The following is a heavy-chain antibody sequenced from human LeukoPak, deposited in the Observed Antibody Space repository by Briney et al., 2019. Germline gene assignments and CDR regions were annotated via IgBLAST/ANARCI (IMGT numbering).Heavy chain of an antibody. D-gene: IGHD1-26*01. J-gene: IGHJ4*02. CDR1: GFTFSSYS. V-gene: IGHV3-21*01. CDR2: ISSSSSYI. Sequence: PGRSLRLSCAASGFTFSSYSMNWVRQAPGKGLEWVSSISSSSSYIYYADSVKGRLTISRDNAKNSLYLQMNSLRAEDTAVYYCARSPGELQYYFDYWGQGTLVTVSS. CDR3: ARSPGELQYYFDY.